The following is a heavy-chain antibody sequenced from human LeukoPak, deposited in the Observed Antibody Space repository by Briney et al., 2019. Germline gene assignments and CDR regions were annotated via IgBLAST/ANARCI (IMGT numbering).Heavy chain of an antibody. J-gene: IGHJ6*02. CDR1: GYTFTGYY. CDR3: SIFEYYYGMDV. CDR2: INPNSGGT. D-gene: IGHD3-3*01. Sequence: ASVKVSCKASGYTFTGYYMHWVRQAPGQGLEWMGWINPNSGGTDYAQKFQGWVTMTRDTSISTAYMELSRLRSDDTAVYYCSIFEYYYGMDVWGQGTTVTVSS. V-gene: IGHV1-2*04.